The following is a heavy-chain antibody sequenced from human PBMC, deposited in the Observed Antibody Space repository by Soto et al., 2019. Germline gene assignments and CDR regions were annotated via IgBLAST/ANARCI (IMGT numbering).Heavy chain of an antibody. Sequence: EAQLVESGGGLVKPGRSLRLSCTASGFTFGDYAMSWFRQAPGKGLEWVGFIRSKAYGGTTEYAASVKGRFTISRDDSKSIAYLQMNSLKTEDTAVYYCTRQDPRPGSSNFDYWGQGTLVTVSS. J-gene: IGHJ4*02. D-gene: IGHD3-10*01. CDR1: GFTFGDYA. CDR3: TRQDPRPGSSNFDY. V-gene: IGHV3-49*05. CDR2: IRSKAYGGTT.